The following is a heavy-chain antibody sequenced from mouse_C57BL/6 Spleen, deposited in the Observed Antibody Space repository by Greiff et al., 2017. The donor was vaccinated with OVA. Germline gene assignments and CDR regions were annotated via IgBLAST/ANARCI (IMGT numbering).Heavy chain of an antibody. CDR1: GYAFSSSW. Sequence: VMLVESGPELVKPGASVKISCKASGYAFSSSWMNWVKQRPGKGLEWIGRIYPGDGDTNYNGKFKGKATLTADKSSSTAYMQLSSLTSEDSAVYFCARTYDYDVGYFDVWGTGTTVTVSS. D-gene: IGHD2-4*01. CDR3: ARTYDYDVGYFDV. J-gene: IGHJ1*03. V-gene: IGHV1-82*01. CDR2: IYPGDGDT.